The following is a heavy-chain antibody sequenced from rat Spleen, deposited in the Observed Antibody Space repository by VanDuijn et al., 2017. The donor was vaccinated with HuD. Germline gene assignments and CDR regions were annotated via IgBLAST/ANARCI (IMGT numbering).Heavy chain of an antibody. D-gene: IGHD1-7*01. CDR2: MNGAGST. J-gene: IGHJ2*01. CDR1: EYSVTSSYR. V-gene: IGHV3-3*01. Sequence: VQLQESGPGLVKPSQSLSLTCSVTEYSVTSSYRWNWIRNFPGNKLEWMGFMNGAGSTNYNPSLKGRVSITRDTSKNQFFLQLTSVIIEDTATYYCARLSYYGYNYFDYWGQGVMVTVSS. CDR3: ARLSYYGYNYFDY.